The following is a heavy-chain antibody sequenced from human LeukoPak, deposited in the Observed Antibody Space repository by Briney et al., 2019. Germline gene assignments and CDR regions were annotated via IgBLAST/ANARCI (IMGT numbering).Heavy chain of an antibody. D-gene: IGHD3-3*01. CDR3: ARFYYDFWSGYYSAEYFQH. V-gene: IGHV1-2*02. Sequence: ASVKVSCKASGYTFTGYYMHWVRQAPGPGLERMGWINPNSGGTNYAQKFQGTVTITRDTSLSTAYMELSRLRSDDTAVYYCARFYYDFWSGYYSAEYFQHWGQGTPVTVSS. CDR1: GYTFTGYY. J-gene: IGHJ1*01. CDR2: INPNSGGT.